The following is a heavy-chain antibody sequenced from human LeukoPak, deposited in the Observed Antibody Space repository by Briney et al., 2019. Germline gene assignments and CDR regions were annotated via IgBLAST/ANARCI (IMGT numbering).Heavy chain of an antibody. CDR1: GFTFSSSA. D-gene: IGHD2-15*01. J-gene: IGHJ4*02. CDR2: ISNNGGYT. Sequence: GGSLRLSCAASGFTFSSSAMSWVRQAPGKGLEWVSAISNNGGYTYYANSVQGRFTISRDNPKSTLCLQMNSLRAEDTAVYYCAKQLGYCSDGSCYFPYWGQGTLVTVSS. V-gene: IGHV3-23*01. CDR3: AKQLGYCSDGSCYFPY.